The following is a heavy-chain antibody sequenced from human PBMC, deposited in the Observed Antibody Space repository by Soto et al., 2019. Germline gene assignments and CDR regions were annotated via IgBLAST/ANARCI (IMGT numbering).Heavy chain of an antibody. D-gene: IGHD3-3*01. V-gene: IGHV3-74*01. Sequence: PGGSLRLSCAASGFTFTNYWMHWVRQAPGEGLVWVSSINTDGSRTWYADSVGGRFAMSRDNARNTVYLQMNSLRAEDTAVYYCGTTFGYWGQGTPVTVSS. J-gene: IGHJ4*02. CDR3: GTTFGY. CDR2: INTDGSRT. CDR1: GFTFTNYW.